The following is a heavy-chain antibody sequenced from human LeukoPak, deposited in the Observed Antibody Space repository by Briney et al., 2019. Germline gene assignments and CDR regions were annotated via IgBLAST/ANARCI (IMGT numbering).Heavy chain of an antibody. CDR2: ISAYNGNT. V-gene: IGHV1-18*01. CDR3: ARGRDYYDFWSGYYPYYYYYYMDV. Sequence: ASVKVSCKASGYTFTSYGISWVRQAPGQGLEWMGWISAYNGNTNYAQKLQGRVTMTTDTSTSTAYMELRSLRSDDTAVYYCARGRDYYDFWSGYYPYYYYYYMDVWGKGTTVTVSS. D-gene: IGHD3-3*01. CDR1: GYTFTSYG. J-gene: IGHJ6*03.